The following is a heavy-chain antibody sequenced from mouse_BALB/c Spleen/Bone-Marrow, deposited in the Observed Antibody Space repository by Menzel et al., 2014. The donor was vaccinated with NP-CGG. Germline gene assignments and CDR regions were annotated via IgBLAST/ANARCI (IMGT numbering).Heavy chain of an antibody. CDR2: IYPYNGGT. CDR3: ARLVAY. V-gene: IGHV1S29*02. J-gene: IGHJ3*01. CDR1: EYTFTDYN. Sequence: VQLQQSGPELVKPGASVKISCKASEYTFTDYNMHWVKQSHGKSLEWIGYIYPYNGGTGYNQKFKSKATLTVDNSSSTAYMELRSLTSEDSAVYYCARLVAYWGQGTLVTVSA.